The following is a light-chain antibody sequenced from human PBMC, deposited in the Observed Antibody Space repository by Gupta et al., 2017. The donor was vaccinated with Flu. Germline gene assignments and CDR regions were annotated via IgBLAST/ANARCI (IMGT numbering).Light chain of an antibody. CDR3: CSYAGSYTWV. CDR1: SSDIGTYNY. CDR2: DVT. J-gene: IGLJ1*01. V-gene: IGLV2-11*01. Sequence: SSDIGTYNYVSSYQPHPGKAPNLMIYDVTKRPSGIPDRFSGSKSGNTASRTTSVLQAEDEAYYYCCSYAGSYTWVFGTGTKVTVL.